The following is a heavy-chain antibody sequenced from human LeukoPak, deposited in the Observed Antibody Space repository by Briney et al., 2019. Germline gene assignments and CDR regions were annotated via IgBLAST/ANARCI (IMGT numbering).Heavy chain of an antibody. Sequence: GGSLRLSCAASGFTFSSYAMHWVRQAPGKGLEWVSAISGSGGSTYYADSVKGRFTISRDNSKNTLYLQMNSLRAEDTAVYYCARTTGYSSSWYFSLNYYYYGMDVWGQGTTVTVSS. CDR1: GFTFSSYA. J-gene: IGHJ6*02. D-gene: IGHD6-13*01. CDR3: ARTTGYSSSWYFSLNYYYYGMDV. CDR2: ISGSGGST. V-gene: IGHV3-23*01.